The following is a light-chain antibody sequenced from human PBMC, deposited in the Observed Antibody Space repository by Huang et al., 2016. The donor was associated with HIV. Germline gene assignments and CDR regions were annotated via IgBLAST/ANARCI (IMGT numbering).Light chain of an antibody. J-gene: IGKJ1*01. CDR3: QQYAGSPWT. CDR1: QSISADY. CDR2: AAS. V-gene: IGKV3-20*01. Sequence: EIVLTQSPGTLSLSPGERAILSCRASQSISADYLAWYQQKPGQAPRLLIYAASSTATGIPDRFSGSGSGTDFTLTIYRLEPEDFAVYFCQQYAGSPWTFGQGTKVEIK.